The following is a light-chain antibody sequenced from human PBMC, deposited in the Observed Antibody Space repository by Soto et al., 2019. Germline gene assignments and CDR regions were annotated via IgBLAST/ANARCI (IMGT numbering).Light chain of an antibody. J-gene: IGKJ1*01. Sequence: DTELTQSPSTLSASVGSRVPITCRASQSISSWLAWYQQKPGKAPKLLIYEASRLESGVPSRISGSGSGTEFTLTISSLQPADFATYDLQHYSSYPWTLAQGTKVDI. CDR1: QSISSW. CDR2: EAS. V-gene: IGKV1-5*03. CDR3: QHYSSYPWT.